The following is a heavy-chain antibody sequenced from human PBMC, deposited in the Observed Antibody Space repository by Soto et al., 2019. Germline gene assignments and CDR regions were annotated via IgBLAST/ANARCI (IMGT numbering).Heavy chain of an antibody. J-gene: IGHJ6*03. D-gene: IGHD3-3*01. CDR3: ARQPEGDFWCGYYTEYYYYYMAG. CDR2: ISSNGGST. Sequence: EVQLVESGGGLVQPGGSLRLSCAASGFTFSSYAMHWVRQAPGKGLEYVSAISSNGGSTYYANSVKGRFTISRDNSKNTLNVRMGGLRAEDMAVYSCARQPEGDFWCGYYTEYYYYYMAGWGKGTTVTVS. CDR1: GFTFSSYA. V-gene: IGHV3-64*01.